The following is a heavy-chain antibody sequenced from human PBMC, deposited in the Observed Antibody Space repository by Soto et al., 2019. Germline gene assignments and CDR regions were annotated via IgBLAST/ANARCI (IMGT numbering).Heavy chain of an antibody. CDR2: ISYDGSNK. CDR1: GFTFSSYA. J-gene: IGHJ3*02. V-gene: IGHV3-30-3*01. CDR3: AREEGSGHDAFDI. D-gene: IGHD3-10*01. Sequence: VGSLRISCAASGFTFSSYAMHWVRQAPGKGLEWVAVISYDGSNKYYADSVKGRFTISRDNSKNTLYLQMNSLRAEDTAVYYCAREEGSGHDAFDIWGQGKMVTVSS.